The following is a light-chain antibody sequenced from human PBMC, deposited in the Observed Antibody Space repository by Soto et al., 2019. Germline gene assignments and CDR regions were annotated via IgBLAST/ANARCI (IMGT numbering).Light chain of an antibody. CDR2: DVT. CDR3: CSYAGTYTYV. J-gene: IGLJ1*01. Sequence: ALTQPHSVSGSPGQSVTISCTGTSSDVGGYNSVSWYQQHPGKAPKLMIYDVTKRPSGVPDRFSGSKSGNTASLTISGLQADDEADYYCCSYAGTYTYVFGTETKLTVL. V-gene: IGLV2-11*01. CDR1: SSDVGGYNS.